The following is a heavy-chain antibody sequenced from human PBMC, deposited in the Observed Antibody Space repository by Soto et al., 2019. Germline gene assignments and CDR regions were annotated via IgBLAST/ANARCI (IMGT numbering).Heavy chain of an antibody. V-gene: IGHV1-3*01. J-gene: IGHJ4*02. CDR3: ARAGDEYGSGTYFDY. Sequence: ASVKVSCKASGYTFTSYAMQWVRQAPGQRLEWMGWINAGNGNTKYSQKFQGRVTITRDTSASTAYMELSSLRSEDTAVYYCARAGDEYGSGTYFDYWGQGTLVTVYS. D-gene: IGHD3-10*01. CDR1: GYTFTSYA. CDR2: INAGNGNT.